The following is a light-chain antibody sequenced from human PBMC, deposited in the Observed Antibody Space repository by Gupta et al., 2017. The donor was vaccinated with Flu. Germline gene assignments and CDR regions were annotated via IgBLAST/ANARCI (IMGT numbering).Light chain of an antibody. J-gene: IGKJ2*01. V-gene: IGKV1-39*01. CDR1: QSISNY. CDR3: QQHDSTPLYT. CDR2: SAS. Sequence: DVQLTQSPSSLSASIGGRVTITCRASQSISNYLNWYQQTPGRPPKLLIYSASNLQSGVPSRFIGSGCGTDFTLTISSLQPEDFAAYYCQQHDSTPLYTFGQGTKMEIK.